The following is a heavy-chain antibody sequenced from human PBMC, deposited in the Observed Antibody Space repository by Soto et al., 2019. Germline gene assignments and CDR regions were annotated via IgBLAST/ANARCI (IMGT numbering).Heavy chain of an antibody. CDR1: GYTFTDYG. Sequence: QVQLVQSGAEVKKPGASVRVSCKSSGYTFTDYGITWVRQAPGQGLEWMGWINTYKGILNYAQRLEGRVTMTTDTSPSTAYMELRSLTSDDTAVYYCARERGGYNHLDYWGEGALVTVSS. CDR2: INTYKGIL. CDR3: ARERGGYNHLDY. J-gene: IGHJ4*02. V-gene: IGHV1-18*01. D-gene: IGHD1-26*01.